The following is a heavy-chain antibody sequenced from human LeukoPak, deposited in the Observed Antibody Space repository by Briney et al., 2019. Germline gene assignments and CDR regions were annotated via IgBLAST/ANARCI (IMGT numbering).Heavy chain of an antibody. V-gene: IGHV3-7*01. CDR1: GFTFSSYW. Sequence: GGSLRLSCAASGFTFSSYWMSWARRPQGKGLEWVANIKQDGSEKYYVVSVKGRFTISRDNGKNSLYLQMNSLRAEDTAVYYCARERYTQDYWGQGTLVTVSS. CDR3: ARERYTQDY. D-gene: IGHD1-14*01. J-gene: IGHJ4*02. CDR2: IKQDGSEK.